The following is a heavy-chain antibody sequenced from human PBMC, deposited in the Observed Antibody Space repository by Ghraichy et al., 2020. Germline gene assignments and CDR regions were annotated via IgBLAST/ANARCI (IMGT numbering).Heavy chain of an antibody. D-gene: IGHD4-23*01. Sequence: SETLSLTCTVSGDSINTDHWWSWVRQTPGKGLEWIGEIFHTGSTNYNPSLKTRVLILVDTSKNQFSLILNSMTAADTAVYYCASARWDYWGQGTLVTVSS. V-gene: IGHV4-4*02. CDR3: ASARWDY. CDR2: IFHTGST. J-gene: IGHJ4*02. CDR1: GDSINTDHW.